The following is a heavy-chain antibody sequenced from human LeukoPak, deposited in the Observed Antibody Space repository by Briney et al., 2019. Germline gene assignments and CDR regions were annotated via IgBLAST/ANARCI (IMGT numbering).Heavy chain of an antibody. D-gene: IGHD1-20*01. CDR1: GGTFSSYA. Sequence: ASVKVSCKASGGTFSSYAISWVRQAPGQGLEWMGGIIPIFGTANYAQKFQGRVTITTDESTSTAYMELSSLRSEDTAVYYCARAITGTDDAFDIWGQGTMVTVYS. V-gene: IGHV1-69*05. CDR2: IIPIFGTA. CDR3: ARAITGTDDAFDI. J-gene: IGHJ3*02.